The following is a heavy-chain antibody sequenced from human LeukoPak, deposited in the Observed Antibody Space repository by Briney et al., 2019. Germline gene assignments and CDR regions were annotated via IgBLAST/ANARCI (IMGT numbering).Heavy chain of an antibody. CDR2: IYYSGST. D-gene: IGHD5-12*01. CDR3: ARDLSGSGYDFD. J-gene: IGHJ4*02. CDR1: GGSVSSHY. Sequence: SETQSLTCTVSGGSVSSHYWSWIRQPPGKGLEWIGYIYYSGSTNYNPSLKSRVTISVDTSKNQFSLKLSSVTAADTAVYYCARDLSGSGYDFDWGQGTLVTVSS. V-gene: IGHV4-59*02.